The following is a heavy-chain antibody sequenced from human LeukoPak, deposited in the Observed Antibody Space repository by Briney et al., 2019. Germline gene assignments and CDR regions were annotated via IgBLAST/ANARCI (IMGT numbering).Heavy chain of an antibody. Sequence: HEASVKVFCKASGYTFTSYYMHWVRQAPGQGLEWMGIINPSGGSTSYAQKFQGRVTMTRDTSTSTVYMELSSLRSEDTAVYYCARSPQDYDILTGYYPNYGMDVWGQGTTVTVSS. CDR1: GYTFTSYY. V-gene: IGHV1-46*01. CDR2: INPSGGST. CDR3: ARSPQDYDILTGYYPNYGMDV. D-gene: IGHD3-9*01. J-gene: IGHJ6*02.